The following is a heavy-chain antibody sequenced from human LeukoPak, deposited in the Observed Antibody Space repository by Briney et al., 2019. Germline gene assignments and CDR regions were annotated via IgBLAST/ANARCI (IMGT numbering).Heavy chain of an antibody. V-gene: IGHV1-2*06. CDR2: INPNSGGT. CDR1: GYTFTDYY. J-gene: IGHJ4*02. CDR3: ARSTGHYFDY. Sequence: ASVKVSCKASGYTFTDYYMHWVRQAPGQGPEWMGRINPNSGGTNYAQKFQGRVTMTRDTSISTAYMDLSSLRSDDTAVYYCARSTGHYFDYWGQGILVTVSS. D-gene: IGHD2-8*02.